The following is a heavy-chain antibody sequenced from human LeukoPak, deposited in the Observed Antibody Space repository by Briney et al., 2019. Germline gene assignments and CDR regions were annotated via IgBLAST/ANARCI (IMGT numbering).Heavy chain of an antibody. CDR3: AKAPKDLGAANY. CDR2: IKQDGSEK. D-gene: IGHD1-26*01. J-gene: IGHJ4*02. CDR1: GFTFSNYW. V-gene: IGHV3-7*03. Sequence: PGGSLRLSCAASGFTFSNYWMSWVRQAPGKGLEWVANIKQDGSEKHYVDSVEGRFTISRDNAKNSLYLQMNSLRAEDTAIYYCAKAPKDLGAANYWGQGTLVTVSS.